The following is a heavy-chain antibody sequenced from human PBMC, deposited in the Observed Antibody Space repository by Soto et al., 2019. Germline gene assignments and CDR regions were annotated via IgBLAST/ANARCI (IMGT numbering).Heavy chain of an antibody. CDR3: ARALPPWLVFDP. Sequence: NPSETLSLTCTVSGGSISSYYWSWIRQPPGKGLEWIGYIYYSGSTNYNPSLKSRVTISVDTSKNQFSLKLSSVTAADTAVYYCARALPPWLVFDPWGQGTLVTVSS. V-gene: IGHV4-59*01. CDR2: IYYSGST. CDR1: GGSISSYY. J-gene: IGHJ5*02. D-gene: IGHD6-19*01.